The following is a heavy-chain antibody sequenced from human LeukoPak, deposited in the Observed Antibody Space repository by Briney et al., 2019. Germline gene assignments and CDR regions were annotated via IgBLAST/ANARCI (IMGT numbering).Heavy chain of an antibody. CDR1: GFTFSTYG. D-gene: IGHD5/OR15-5a*01. J-gene: IGHJ4*02. V-gene: IGHV3-48*02. CDR3: ARGSPSVCVY. CDR2: ISHSSDTI. Sequence: GGSLRLSCAASGFTFSTYGMNWVRQAPGKGLEWVSYISHSSDTIYYPDSVRGRFTISRDNAKNSLYLQMNSLRDEDTAVYYCARGSPSVCVYWGRGTLVTLSS.